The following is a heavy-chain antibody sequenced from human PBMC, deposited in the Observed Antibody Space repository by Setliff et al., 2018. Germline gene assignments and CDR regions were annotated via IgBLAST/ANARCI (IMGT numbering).Heavy chain of an antibody. CDR3: ARMSGFQYIDV. V-gene: IGHV4-61*09. Sequence: PSETLSLTCTVSDDSISSRHYYWSWIRQPAGKGLEWLGQIYTSWSTNYNPSLKSRVTISLDTSKNQFSLSLTSVTAEDTAVYYCARMSGFQYIDVWDKGTTVTVTS. J-gene: IGHJ6*03. CDR1: DDSISSRHYY. D-gene: IGHD3-3*01. CDR2: IYTSWST.